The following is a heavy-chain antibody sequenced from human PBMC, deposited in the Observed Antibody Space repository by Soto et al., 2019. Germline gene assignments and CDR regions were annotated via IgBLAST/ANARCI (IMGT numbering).Heavy chain of an antibody. Sequence: EVQVVESGGGLVQPGGSLRLSCAGSGFTFSRYWMTWVRQAPGKGLEWVANINQDGSEKYYLDSVKGRFTISRDNAKNSVSLQLNSLRVEDTALYHCARDHVNYGDKRDYWGQGTLVTVSS. CDR2: INQDGSEK. J-gene: IGHJ4*02. CDR1: GFTFSRYW. V-gene: IGHV3-7*01. D-gene: IGHD4-17*01. CDR3: ARDHVNYGDKRDY.